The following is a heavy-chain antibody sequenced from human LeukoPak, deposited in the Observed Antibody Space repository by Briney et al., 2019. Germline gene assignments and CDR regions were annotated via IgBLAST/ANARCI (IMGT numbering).Heavy chain of an antibody. J-gene: IGHJ4*02. D-gene: IGHD1-1*01. Sequence: SGPTLVNPTGTLTLTCTFSGFSLTSRPVGVGWLRQSPGKAPEWLALQYWDDDNRYSPSLGSRLTVTKDTSKNQVVLTMTNVDPVDTGIYFCAHRQLYNGKWNEGYFDYWGQGILVTVSS. CDR1: GFSLTSRPVG. CDR3: AHRQLYNGKWNEGYFDY. V-gene: IGHV2-5*02. CDR2: QYWDDDN.